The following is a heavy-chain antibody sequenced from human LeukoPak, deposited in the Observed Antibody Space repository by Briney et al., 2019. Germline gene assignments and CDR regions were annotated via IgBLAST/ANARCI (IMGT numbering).Heavy chain of an antibody. CDR3: ARGRGVATISGNWFDP. J-gene: IGHJ5*02. CDR1: GGSFSGYY. V-gene: IGHV4-34*01. Sequence: PSETLSLTCAVYGGSFSGYYWSWIRQPPGKGLEWIGEINHSGSTNYNPSLKSRVTISVDTSKNQFSLKLGSVTAADTAVYYCARGRGVATISGNWFDPWGQGTLVTVSS. CDR2: INHSGST. D-gene: IGHD5-12*01.